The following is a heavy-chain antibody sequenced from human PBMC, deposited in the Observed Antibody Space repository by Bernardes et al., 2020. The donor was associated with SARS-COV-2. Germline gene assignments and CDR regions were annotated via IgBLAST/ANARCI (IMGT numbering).Heavy chain of an antibody. CDR3: AKGDDFWSGYFGDPEYYFDF. D-gene: IGHD3-3*01. CDR2: ISGSGGNT. Sequence: GGSLRLSCAASGFSFSRYAMTWVRQAPGKGLEWVSSISGSGGNTYYADSVKGRFTISSDSSKNTLYLQMNSLRAEDTAVYFCAKGDDFWSGYFGDPEYYFDFWGQGTLVTVSS. J-gene: IGHJ4*02. V-gene: IGHV3-23*01. CDR1: GFSFSRYA.